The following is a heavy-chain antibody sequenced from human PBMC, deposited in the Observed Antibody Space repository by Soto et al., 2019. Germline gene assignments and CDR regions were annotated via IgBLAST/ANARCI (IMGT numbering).Heavy chain of an antibody. CDR1: GGSFSGYY. Sequence: PSETLSLTCAVYGGSFSGYYWTWIRQAPGKGLEWIGEINHSGSPNYNPSLESRVTMSLDTSKNQFSLKLNSVTAADTAVYYCARNGGYCRSTRCYGGPYYWGQGTLVTVSS. V-gene: IGHV4-34*01. J-gene: IGHJ4*02. D-gene: IGHD2-2*01. CDR2: INHSGSP. CDR3: ARNGGYCRSTRCYGGPYY.